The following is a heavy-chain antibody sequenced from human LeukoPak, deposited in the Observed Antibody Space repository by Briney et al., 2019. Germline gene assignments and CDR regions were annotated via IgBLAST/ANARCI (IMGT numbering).Heavy chain of an antibody. V-gene: IGHV1-2*02. CDR3: AREAVAAAGTTAGFDY. CDR2: INPNSGGT. D-gene: IGHD6-13*01. Sequence: ASVKVSCKASGYTFTGYYMHWVRQAPGQGLEWMGWINPNSGGTNYAQKFQGRVTMTRDTSISTAYMELSRLRSDDTAVYYCAREAVAAAGTTAGFDYWGQRTLVTVSS. J-gene: IGHJ4*02. CDR1: GYTFTGYY.